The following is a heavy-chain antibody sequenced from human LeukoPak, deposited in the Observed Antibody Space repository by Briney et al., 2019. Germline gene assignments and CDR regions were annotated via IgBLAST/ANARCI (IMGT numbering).Heavy chain of an antibody. D-gene: IGHD3-3*01. Sequence: SETLSLTCAVYGGSFSGYYWSLIRQPPGKGLEWIGEMNHSGSTNYNPSLKSRVTISVDTSKNQFSLKLSSVTAADTAVYYCARIRYYDFWSGPYGMDVWGQGTTVTVSS. V-gene: IGHV4-34*01. CDR2: MNHSGST. CDR3: ARIRYYDFWSGPYGMDV. CDR1: GGSFSGYY. J-gene: IGHJ6*02.